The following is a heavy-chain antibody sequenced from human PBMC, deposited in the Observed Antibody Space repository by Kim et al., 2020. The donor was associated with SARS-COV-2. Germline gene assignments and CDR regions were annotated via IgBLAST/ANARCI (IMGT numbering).Heavy chain of an antibody. CDR1: GFTFSKFA. Sequence: GGSLRLSCAASGFTFSKFAMSWVRQAPGKGLQWVSGINGGGGGTSYADSVKGRFTISRDNSKNTLYLQMSSLRVEDTAVYYCAKDPYTSGWYRAGDSWGQGTLVTVSS. CDR3: AKDPYTSGWYRAGDS. CDR2: INGGGGGT. V-gene: IGHV3-23*01. J-gene: IGHJ4*02. D-gene: IGHD6-19*01.